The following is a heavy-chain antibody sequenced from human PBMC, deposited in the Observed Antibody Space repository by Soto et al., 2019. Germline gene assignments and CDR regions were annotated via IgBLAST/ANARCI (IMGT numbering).Heavy chain of an antibody. CDR2: ISAYNGNT. Sequence: QVQLVQSGDEVKRPGASVKVSCQASGYTFTSYSISWVRPAPGQGPDWLGGISAYNGNTYPARKLQGRATMTTDTATSTADMGLRSLSSDDPAVYYGARDVGYGLIDYWGQGTLVTVSS. V-gene: IGHV1-18*01. CDR3: ARDVGYGLIDY. D-gene: IGHD5-18*01. J-gene: IGHJ4*02. CDR1: GYTFTSYS.